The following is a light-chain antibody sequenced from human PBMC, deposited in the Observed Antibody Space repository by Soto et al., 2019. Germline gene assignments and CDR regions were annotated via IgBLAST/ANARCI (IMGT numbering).Light chain of an antibody. CDR2: DVF. V-gene: IGKV3-11*01. CDR1: ESVSTN. J-gene: IGKJ5*01. CDR3: QHRSIWPVS. Sequence: EIEMTQSPATLSLAPGERVTLSCRASESVSTNLAWYQQKAGQAPRLLIYDVFNRATGIPARFSGSGSGTDFTLTINSLEPEDFAVYYCQHRSIWPVSFGQGTRLEIK.